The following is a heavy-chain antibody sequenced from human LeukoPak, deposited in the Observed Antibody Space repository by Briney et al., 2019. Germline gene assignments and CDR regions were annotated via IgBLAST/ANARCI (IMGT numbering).Heavy chain of an antibody. J-gene: IGHJ4*02. Sequence: PGGSLRLSCAASGFTFSTYEMNWVRQAPGKGLEYVSGISSNGGSTYYANSVKGRFTISRDNSKNTLYLQVGSLRAEDMAVYYCARDPSRTTGTTYFDYWGQGTLVTVSS. CDR2: ISSNGGST. V-gene: IGHV3-64*01. CDR1: GFTFSTYE. D-gene: IGHD1-1*01. CDR3: ARDPSRTTGTTYFDY.